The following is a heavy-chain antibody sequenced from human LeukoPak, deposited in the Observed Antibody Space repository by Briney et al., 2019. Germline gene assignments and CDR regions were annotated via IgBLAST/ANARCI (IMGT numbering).Heavy chain of an antibody. V-gene: IGHV3-74*01. Sequence: GGSLRLSCVASGFTFSDYWMHWVRQAPGKGLVWVSHISLDGRTTSYAGSVKGRFTISRDSTKNTLFLQMNSLRAEDAAVYYCARDPRIATRPSDYWGQGTLVTVSS. CDR2: ISLDGRTT. CDR1: GFTFSDYW. J-gene: IGHJ4*02. D-gene: IGHD6-6*01. CDR3: ARDPRIATRPSDY.